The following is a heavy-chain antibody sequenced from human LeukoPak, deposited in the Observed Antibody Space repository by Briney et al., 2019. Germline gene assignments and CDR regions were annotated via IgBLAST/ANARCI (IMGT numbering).Heavy chain of an antibody. Sequence: SETLSLTCTVSGGSISSSSYYWGWIRQPPGKGLEWIGSIYYSGSTYYNPSLKSRVTISVDTSKNQFSLKLSSVTAADTAVYYCARDGYSYGSSPFDYWGQGTLVTVSS. D-gene: IGHD5-18*01. CDR2: IYYSGST. V-gene: IGHV4-39*02. J-gene: IGHJ4*02. CDR3: ARDGYSYGSSPFDY. CDR1: GGSISSSSYY.